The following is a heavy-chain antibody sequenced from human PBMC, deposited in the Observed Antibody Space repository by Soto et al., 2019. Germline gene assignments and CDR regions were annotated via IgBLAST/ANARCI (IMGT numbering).Heavy chain of an antibody. Sequence: ASVKVSCKASGYSFTNNDVSWVRQATGQGLEWMGWMNPGSGDTGYAQKFQGRVTMTRDISIATDYMELSRLRSDDTAIYYCARMETFGSLNWFDPWGKGTLVTISS. D-gene: IGHD3-16*01. V-gene: IGHV1-8*01. CDR2: MNPGSGDT. J-gene: IGHJ5*02. CDR1: GYSFTNND. CDR3: ARMETFGSLNWFDP.